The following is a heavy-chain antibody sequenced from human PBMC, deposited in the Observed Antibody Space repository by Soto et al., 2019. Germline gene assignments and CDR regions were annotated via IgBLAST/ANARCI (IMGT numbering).Heavy chain of an antibody. V-gene: IGHV3-11*01. CDR3: ALGEHSNGWYLA. CDR2: ISDSGSTI. CDR1: GFTFSGYY. J-gene: IGHJ5*02. D-gene: IGHD6-13*01. Sequence: QVQLVESGGGLVKPGGSLRLSCAGSGFTFSGYYMSWIRQAPGKGMEWVSYISDSGSTIYYADSVMGRFTISRDNAKNSLYLEMNSLRADDTAVYYCALGEHSNGWYLAWGQGTLVTVSS.